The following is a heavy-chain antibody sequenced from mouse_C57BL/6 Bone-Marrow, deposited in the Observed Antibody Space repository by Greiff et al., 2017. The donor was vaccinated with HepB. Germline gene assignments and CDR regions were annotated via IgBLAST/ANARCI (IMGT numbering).Heavy chain of an antibody. CDR1: GYTFTSYW. V-gene: IGHV1-64*01. J-gene: IGHJ1*03. CDR3: AIEASYYGSSHWYFDV. D-gene: IGHD1-1*01. Sequence: VQLQQPGAELVKPGASVKLSCKASGYTFTSYWMHWVKQRPGQGLEWIGMIHPNSGSTNYNEKFKSKATLTVDKSSSTAYMQLSSLTSEDSAVYYCAIEASYYGSSHWYFDVWGTGTTVTVSS. CDR2: IHPNSGST.